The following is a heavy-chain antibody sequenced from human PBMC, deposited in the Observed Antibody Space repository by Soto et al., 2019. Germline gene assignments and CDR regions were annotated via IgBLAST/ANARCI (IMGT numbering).Heavy chain of an antibody. V-gene: IGHV1-69*13. CDR2: IIPIFGTA. CDR3: ARDLYYYDSSGYYLVY. Sequence: SVKVSCKASGGTFSSYAISWVRQAPGQGLEWMGGIIPIFGTANYAQKFQGRVTITADESTSTAYMELSSLRSEDTAVYYCARDLYYYDSSGYYLVYWGQGTLVTVSS. J-gene: IGHJ4*02. D-gene: IGHD3-22*01. CDR1: GGTFSSYA.